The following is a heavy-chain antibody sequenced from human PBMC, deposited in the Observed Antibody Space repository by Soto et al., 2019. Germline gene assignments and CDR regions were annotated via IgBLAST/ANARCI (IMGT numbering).Heavy chain of an antibody. V-gene: IGHV4-59*01. CDR2: IYYSGST. CDR1: GGSISSYY. Sequence: SETLSLTCAVSGGSISSYYWSWIRQPPGKGLEWIGYIYYSGSTNYNPSLKSRVTISVDTSKNQFSLELSSVTAADTAVYYCARSGPYDSSGYDYYGMDVWGQGTTVTVSS. D-gene: IGHD3-22*01. CDR3: ARSGPYDSSGYDYYGMDV. J-gene: IGHJ6*02.